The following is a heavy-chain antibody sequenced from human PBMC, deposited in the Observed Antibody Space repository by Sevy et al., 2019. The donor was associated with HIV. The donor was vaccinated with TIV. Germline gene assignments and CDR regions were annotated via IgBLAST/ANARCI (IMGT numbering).Heavy chain of an antibody. CDR1: GFTFSSYG. D-gene: IGHD3-22*01. J-gene: IGHJ4*02. Sequence: GGSLRLSCAASGFTFSSYGMHWVRQAPGKGLEWVAFIRYDGSNKYYADSVKGRFTISRDNSKNTLFLQMNSLRAEDTAVYYCAKWVYGSSGYHRSGDYWGQGTLVTVSS. V-gene: IGHV3-30*02. CDR2: IRYDGSNK. CDR3: AKWVYGSSGYHRSGDY.